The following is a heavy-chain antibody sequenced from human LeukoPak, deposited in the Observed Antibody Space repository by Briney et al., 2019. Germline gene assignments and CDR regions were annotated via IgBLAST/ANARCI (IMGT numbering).Heavy chain of an antibody. D-gene: IGHD3-3*01. CDR1: GFTFSSYG. CDR2: ISYDGSNK. CDR3: ATSKVDY. V-gene: IGHV3-30*03. J-gene: IGHJ4*02. Sequence: GGSLRLSCAASGFTFSSYGMHWVRQAPGKGLEWVAVISYDGSNKYYADSVKGRFTISRDNSKNTLYLQMNSLRAEDTAVYYCATSKVDYWGQGTLVTVSS.